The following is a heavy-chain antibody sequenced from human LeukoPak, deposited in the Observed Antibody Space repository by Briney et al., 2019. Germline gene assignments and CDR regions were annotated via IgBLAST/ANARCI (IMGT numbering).Heavy chain of an antibody. D-gene: IGHD5-12*01. CDR3: ARRRGYEGAFDI. J-gene: IGHJ3*02. Sequence: SETLSLTCTVSGVSISSSNSYWGWIRQPPGKGLEWIGSIYYSGSTYYNPSLKSRVTISVDTSKNQFSLKLGSVTAADTAVYYCARRRGYEGAFDIWGQGTMVTVSS. V-gene: IGHV4-39*01. CDR1: GVSISSSNSY. CDR2: IYYSGST.